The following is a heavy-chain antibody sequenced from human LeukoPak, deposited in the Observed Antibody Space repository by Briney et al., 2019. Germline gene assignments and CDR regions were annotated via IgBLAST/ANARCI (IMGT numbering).Heavy chain of an antibody. J-gene: IGHJ4*02. CDR3: ARLSSGWYYFDY. D-gene: IGHD6-19*01. CDR1: GYSISSGYY. CDR2: IYHSGST. Sequence: PSETLSLTCAVSGYSISSGYYWGWIRQPPGKGLEWIGSIYHSGSTYYNPSLKSRVTISVDTSKNQFSLKLSSVTAADTAVYYCARLSSGWYYFDYWGRGTLVTVSS. V-gene: IGHV4-38-2*01.